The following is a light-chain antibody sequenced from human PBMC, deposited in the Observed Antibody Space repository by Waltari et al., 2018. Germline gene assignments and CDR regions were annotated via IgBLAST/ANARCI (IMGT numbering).Light chain of an antibody. V-gene: IGLV2-14*01. CDR1: SRDAGGYKY. Sequence: QSALTQPASVSGSPGQSITISCTGTSRDAGGYKYVPWYQQHPGKAPKLMIYDVSKRPSGVSNRFSGSKSGNTASLTISGLQAEDEADYYCSSYTSSSTYVFGTGTKVTVL. CDR3: SSYTSSSTYV. J-gene: IGLJ1*01. CDR2: DVS.